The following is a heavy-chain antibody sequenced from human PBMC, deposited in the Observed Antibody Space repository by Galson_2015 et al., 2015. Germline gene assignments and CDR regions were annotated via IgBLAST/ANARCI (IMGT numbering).Heavy chain of an antibody. D-gene: IGHD2-15*01. Sequence: SVKVSCKASGYTFTAYFIHWVRQAPGQGLEWMGRINPNSGDTNYAQRFRGRVTMTRDTSIRTAYMELGRLKPGDTAVFYCARNDDIYCTGGSCYSVDYWGQGTLVTVSS. J-gene: IGHJ4*02. CDR3: ARNDDIYCTGGSCYSVDY. V-gene: IGHV1-2*06. CDR1: GYTFTAYF. CDR2: INPNSGDT.